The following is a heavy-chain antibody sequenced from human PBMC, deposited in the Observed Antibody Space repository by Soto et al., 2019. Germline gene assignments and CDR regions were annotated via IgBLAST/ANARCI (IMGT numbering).Heavy chain of an antibody. D-gene: IGHD4-17*01. J-gene: IGHJ4*02. CDR3: ARAWTTVTNPFDY. CDR2: ISSNGGST. V-gene: IGHV3-64*01. Sequence: PGGSLRLSCAASGFTFSSYAMHWVRQAPGKGLQYVSAISSNGGSTYYANSVKGRFTISRDNSKNTLYLQMGSLRAEDMAVYYCARAWTTVTNPFDYWGQGTLVTVSS. CDR1: GFTFSSYA.